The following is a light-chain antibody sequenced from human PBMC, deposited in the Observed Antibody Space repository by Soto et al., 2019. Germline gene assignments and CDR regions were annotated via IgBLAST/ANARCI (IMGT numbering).Light chain of an antibody. CDR2: WAS. V-gene: IGKV4-1*01. J-gene: IGKJ4*01. CDR3: QQYYSTPLT. Sequence: DIVMTQSPDSLAVSLGERATINCKSSQSVLYSSNNKNYLAWYQQKPGQPPKLLIYWASTRESGVPDRFSGSGSGTDFTLTIRSLQAEDVAFYYCQQYYSTPLTFGGGTKVETK. CDR1: QSVLYSSNNKNY.